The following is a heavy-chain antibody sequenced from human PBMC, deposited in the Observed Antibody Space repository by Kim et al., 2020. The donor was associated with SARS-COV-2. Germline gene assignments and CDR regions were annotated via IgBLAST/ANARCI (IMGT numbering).Heavy chain of an antibody. V-gene: IGHV3-30*04. J-gene: IGHJ6*02. D-gene: IGHD6-19*01. Sequence: GGSLRLSCTASGFTFSSHAMHWVRQAPGKGLEWVAVISYDGSDTFYADSVKGRFTISRDNSKNTFYLQMNSLWAEDTAVYYCARGLCDHRRGCYNYYYGLDVWGQGTTVTVSS. CDR1: GFTFSSHA. CDR2: ISYDGSDT. CDR3: ARGLCDHRRGCYNYYYGLDV.